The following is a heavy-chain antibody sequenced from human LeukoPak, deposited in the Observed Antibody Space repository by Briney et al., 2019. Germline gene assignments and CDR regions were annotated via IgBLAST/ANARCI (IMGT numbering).Heavy chain of an antibody. CDR3: ARVYYDFWSGYEYDAFDI. CDR1: GYTFTSYG. Sequence: GASVKVSCKASGYTFTSYGISWVRQAPGQGLEWMGWISAYNGNTNYAQKLQGRVTMTTDTSTSTAYMERRSLRSDDTAVYYCARVYYDFWSGYEYDAFDIWGQGTMVTVSS. V-gene: IGHV1-18*01. D-gene: IGHD3-3*01. J-gene: IGHJ3*02. CDR2: ISAYNGNT.